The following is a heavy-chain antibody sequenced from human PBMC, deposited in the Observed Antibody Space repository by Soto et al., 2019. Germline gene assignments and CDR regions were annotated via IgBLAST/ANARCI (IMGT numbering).Heavy chain of an antibody. D-gene: IGHD3-22*01. Sequence: GGSLRLSCSASGFTFIIYAMTWVGQAPGQGLEWVASISGSGGTTNYADSVKGRFTISRDNSKNTLYLQMNSLRAEDTAVYYCAKASYYDSSGYYYVFQVDYWGQGTLVNVS. V-gene: IGHV3-23*01. CDR2: ISGSGGTT. CDR3: AKASYYDSSGYYYVFQVDY. J-gene: IGHJ4*02. CDR1: GFTFIIYA.